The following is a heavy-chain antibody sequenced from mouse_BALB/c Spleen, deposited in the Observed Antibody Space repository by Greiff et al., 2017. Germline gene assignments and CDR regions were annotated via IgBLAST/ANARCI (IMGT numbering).Heavy chain of an antibody. Sequence: QVQLKESGAELVRPGASVTLSCKASGYTFTDYEMHWVKQTPVHGLEWIGAIDPETGGTAYNQKFKGKATLTADKSSSTAYMELRSLTSEDSAVYYCTRSTTVPYAMDYWGQGTSVTVSS. J-gene: IGHJ4*01. CDR2: IDPETGGT. CDR1: GYTFTDYE. D-gene: IGHD1-1*01. CDR3: TRSTTVPYAMDY. V-gene: IGHV1-15*01.